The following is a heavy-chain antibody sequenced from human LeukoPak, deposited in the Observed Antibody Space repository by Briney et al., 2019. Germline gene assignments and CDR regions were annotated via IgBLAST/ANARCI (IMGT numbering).Heavy chain of an antibody. D-gene: IGHD3-16*01. CDR1: GFTFSSYA. J-gene: IGHJ4*02. CDR2: ISGSGGST. Sequence: GGSLRLSCAASGFTFSSYAMSWVRQAPGKGLEWVSAISGSGGSTYYADSVKGRFTISRDNSKNTLYLQMNSLRAEDTAVYYCAKFATVGGDHVGEYFDYWGQGTLVTVSS. CDR3: AKFATVGGDHVGEYFDY. V-gene: IGHV3-23*01.